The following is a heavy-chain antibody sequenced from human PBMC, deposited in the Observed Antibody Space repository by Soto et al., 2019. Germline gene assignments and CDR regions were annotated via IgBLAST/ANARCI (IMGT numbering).Heavy chain of an antibody. CDR1: GFTFTRYS. CDR2: ISSTTNYI. J-gene: IGHJ4*02. CDR3: ARESEDLTSNFDY. V-gene: IGHV3-21*06. Sequence: GGSLRLSCAASGFTFTRYSMNWVRQAPGKGLEWVSSISSTTNYIYYGDSMKGRFTISRDNAKNSLYLGMNSLRAEDTAVYYCARESEDLTSNFDYWGQGTLVTVYS.